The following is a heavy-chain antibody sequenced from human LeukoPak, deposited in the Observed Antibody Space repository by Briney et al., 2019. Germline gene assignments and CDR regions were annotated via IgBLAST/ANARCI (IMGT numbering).Heavy chain of an antibody. CDR2: IIPIFGTA. J-gene: IGHJ4*02. D-gene: IGHD3-22*01. V-gene: IGHV1-69*05. CDR1: GGTFSSYA. Sequence: GAPVRVSCTASGGTFSSYAISWVRQAPGQGLEWVGGIIPIFGTANYAQKFQGRFTITTDESTSTAYMELSSLRSEDTAVYYCARVSSYYDSSGYVGYWGQGTLVTVSS. CDR3: ARVSSYYDSSGYVGY.